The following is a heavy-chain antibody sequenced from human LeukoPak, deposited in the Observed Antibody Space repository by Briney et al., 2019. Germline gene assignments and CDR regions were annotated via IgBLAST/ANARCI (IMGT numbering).Heavy chain of an antibody. Sequence: SVKVFCKASGYAFTGDYMLWVRQAPVQGLEWMGGVIPIFGTANYAQKFQGRVTITADESTSTAYMELSSLRSEDTAVYYCASYFIAQKTTYDMGYYMDVWGKGTTVTISS. CDR3: ASYFIAQKTTYDMGYYMDV. CDR1: GYAFTGDY. CDR2: VIPIFGTA. V-gene: IGHV1-69*13. D-gene: IGHD3-9*01. J-gene: IGHJ6*03.